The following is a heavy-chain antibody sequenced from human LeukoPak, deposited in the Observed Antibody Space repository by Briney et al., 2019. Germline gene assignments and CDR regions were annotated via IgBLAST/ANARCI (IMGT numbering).Heavy chain of an antibody. V-gene: IGHV1-2*02. Sequence: ASVKVSCKASGYTFTGYYMHWVRQAPGQGLEWMGWINPNSGGTNYAQKFQGRVTMTRDTSISTAYMELSRLRSDGTAVYYCARVSHSGSYYSDYWGQGTLVTVSS. D-gene: IGHD1-26*01. CDR3: ARVSHSGSYYSDY. CDR1: GYTFTGYY. J-gene: IGHJ4*02. CDR2: INPNSGGT.